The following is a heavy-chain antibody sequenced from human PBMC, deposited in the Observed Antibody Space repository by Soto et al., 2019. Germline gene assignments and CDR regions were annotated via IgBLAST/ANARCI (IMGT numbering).Heavy chain of an antibody. CDR3: APIQLNLNGVDP. CDR1: GGSISSSY. D-gene: IGHD2-2*02. V-gene: IGHV4-59*03. J-gene: IGHJ5*02. CDR2: MYFTGTA. Sequence: SETLSLTCTVSGGSISSSYWTWVRQPPGKGPEWIGYMYFTGTANKNPSLESRVRMSIDTNKNQFSLKLNSVTAADTAVYYCAPIQLNLNGVDPWGRGIMVTVSS.